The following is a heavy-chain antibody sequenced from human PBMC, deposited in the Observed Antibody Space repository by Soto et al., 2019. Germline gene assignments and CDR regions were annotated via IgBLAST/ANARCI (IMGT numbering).Heavy chain of an antibody. J-gene: IGHJ6*02. CDR1: AGSISSSSYY. CDR3: ARHYGTSYSYGMDV. Sequence: PSETLSLTCTVSAGSISSSSYYWGWLRQPPGKGLEWIGSIYSSGSTYYNPSLKSRVTISVDTSKNQFSLNLSSVTAADTAVFYCARHYGTSYSYGMDVWGQGTTVTVSS. CDR2: IYSSGST. V-gene: IGHV4-39*01. D-gene: IGHD2-2*01.